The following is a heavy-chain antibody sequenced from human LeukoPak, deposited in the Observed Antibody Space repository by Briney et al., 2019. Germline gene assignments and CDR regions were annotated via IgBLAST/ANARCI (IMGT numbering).Heavy chain of an antibody. V-gene: IGHV5-51*01. J-gene: IGHJ4*02. CDR2: IYPGDSDT. CDR1: GYSFTSYW. D-gene: IGHD3-16*01. CDR3: ARQGGLSLREFDY. Sequence: ESLKISCKGSGYSFTSYWIAWVRQLPGKGLEWMGIIYPGDSDTRYSPSFQGQVTISADKSISTAYLQWSSLKASDSAMYYCARQGGLSLREFDYWGQGPLVTVSS.